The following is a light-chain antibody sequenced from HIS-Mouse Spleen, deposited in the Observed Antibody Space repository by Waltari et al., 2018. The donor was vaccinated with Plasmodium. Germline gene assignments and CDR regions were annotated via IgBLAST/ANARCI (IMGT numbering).Light chain of an antibody. V-gene: IGKV1-39*01. CDR2: AAS. J-gene: IGKJ1*01. Sequence: DIHMTQSPSSLSASVGDSFTITCRARQGISNYLNWHQQKPGKAPKLLYDAASSLQSGVASRFGGSCARTDFTLTISRLQPEVVANYSCQQSNCTCTFGQGTKVEIK. CDR1: QGISNY. CDR3: QQSNCTCT.